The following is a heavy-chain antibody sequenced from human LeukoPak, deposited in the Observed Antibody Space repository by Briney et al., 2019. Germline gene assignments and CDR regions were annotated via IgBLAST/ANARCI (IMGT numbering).Heavy chain of an antibody. D-gene: IGHD5-18*01. Sequence: PGGSLRLSCAASGFTVSSNYMSWVRQAPGKGLEWVSVIYSGGSTYYADSVKGRFTISRDNSKNTLCLQMNSLRAEDTAVYYCARDGTRGYSIYWGQGTLVTVSS. CDR1: GFTVSSNY. CDR3: ARDGTRGYSIY. J-gene: IGHJ4*02. V-gene: IGHV3-53*01. CDR2: IYSGGST.